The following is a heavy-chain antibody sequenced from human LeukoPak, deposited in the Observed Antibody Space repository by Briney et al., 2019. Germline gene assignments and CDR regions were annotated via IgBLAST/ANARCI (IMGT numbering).Heavy chain of an antibody. CDR3: ARNYWGYILYFGY. V-gene: IGHV4-59*01. D-gene: IGHD7-27*01. CDR1: GGSISSYY. CDR2: IYYSGST. J-gene: IGHJ4*02. Sequence: SETLSLTCTVSGGSISSYYWSWIRQPPGKGLEWIGYIYYSGSTNYNPSLKSRVTISVDTSKNQFSLKLSSVTAADTAVYYCARNYWGYILYFGYWGQGTLVTVSS.